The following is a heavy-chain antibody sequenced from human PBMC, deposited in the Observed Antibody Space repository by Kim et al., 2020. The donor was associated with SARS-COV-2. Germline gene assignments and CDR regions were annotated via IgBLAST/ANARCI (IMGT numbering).Heavy chain of an antibody. CDR1: GYTFTSYA. V-gene: IGHV1-3*01. CDR3: ARGSSSWYEDYFDY. Sequence: ASVKVSCKASGYTFTSYAMHWVRQAPGQRLEWMGWINAGNGNTKYSQKFQGRVTITRDTSASTAYMELSSLRSEDTAVHYCARGSSSWYEDYFDYWGQGTLFTGSS. J-gene: IGHJ4*02. D-gene: IGHD6-13*01. CDR2: INAGNGNT.